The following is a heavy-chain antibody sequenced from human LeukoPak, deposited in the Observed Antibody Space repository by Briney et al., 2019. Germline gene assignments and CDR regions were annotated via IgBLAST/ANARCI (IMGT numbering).Heavy chain of an antibody. CDR1: GFTFNRYW. D-gene: IGHD3-10*01. J-gene: IGHJ4*02. CDR3: VRHNYGYDY. CDR2: SHNDGNSV. Sequence: GGSLRLSCAASGFTFNRYWMHWVRQVPGKEVVWVSHSHNDGNSVSYADSVKGRFTVSRDNAKNTLYLQMNRLRPEDTAVYYCVRHNYGYDYWGRGTLVTVSS. V-gene: IGHV3-74*01.